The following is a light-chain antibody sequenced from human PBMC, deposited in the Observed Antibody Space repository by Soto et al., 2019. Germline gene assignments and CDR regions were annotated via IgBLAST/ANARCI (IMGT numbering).Light chain of an antibody. J-gene: IGKJ2*01. Sequence: DIQMTQSPSTLSASVGDRVTITCRASQSIRHFLNWYQQKPGKAPKLLICAASSLQSGVPARFSGTGSGTDFTLTISHLQPEDFATYYCQQSYSTLYTFGQGTKLEIK. CDR2: AAS. V-gene: IGKV1-39*01. CDR1: QSIRHF. CDR3: QQSYSTLYT.